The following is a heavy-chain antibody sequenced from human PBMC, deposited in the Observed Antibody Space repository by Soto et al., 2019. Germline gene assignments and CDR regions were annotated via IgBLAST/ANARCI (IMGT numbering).Heavy chain of an antibody. CDR2: ISDGGDRT. CDR3: AKDRGIIVKAGDAFDV. D-gene: IGHD3-16*02. J-gene: IGHJ3*01. CDR1: GFTLSMSA. V-gene: IGHV3-23*01. Sequence: EVQLMESGGGLVQPGGSLRLSCASSGFTLSMSAGNGVGRAPGKGLEWVSYISDGGDRTYYADSVKGRFTISRDRSKNTVSLQMDSLRAEDTAVYYCAKDRGIIVKAGDAFDVWGQGTKVTVSS.